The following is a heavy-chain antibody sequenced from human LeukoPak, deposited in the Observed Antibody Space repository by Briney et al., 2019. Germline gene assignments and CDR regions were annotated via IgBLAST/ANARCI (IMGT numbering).Heavy chain of an antibody. CDR2: ISAYNGNT. CDR1: GYTFTSYG. CDR3: ARVQTLHYYDSSGRYNWFDP. J-gene: IGHJ5*02. V-gene: IGHV1-18*01. Sequence: ASVRVSYKASGYTFTSYGISWVRQAPGQGLEWMGWISAYNGNTNYAQKLQGRVTMTTDTSTSTAYMELRSLRSDDTAVYYCARVQTLHYYDSSGRYNWFDPWGQGTLVTVSS. D-gene: IGHD3-22*01.